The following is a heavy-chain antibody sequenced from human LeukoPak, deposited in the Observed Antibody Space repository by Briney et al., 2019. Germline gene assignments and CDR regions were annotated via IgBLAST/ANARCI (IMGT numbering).Heavy chain of an antibody. CDR1: GGSISSSSYY. Sequence: PSETLSLTCTVPGGSISSSSYYWGWIRQPPGKGLEWIGSIYYSGSTYYNPSLKSRVTISVDTSKNQFSLKLSSVTAADTAVYYCARDLRYDYDAFDIWGQGTMVTVSS. D-gene: IGHD4-17*01. CDR3: ARDLRYDYDAFDI. J-gene: IGHJ3*02. CDR2: IYYSGST. V-gene: IGHV4-39*07.